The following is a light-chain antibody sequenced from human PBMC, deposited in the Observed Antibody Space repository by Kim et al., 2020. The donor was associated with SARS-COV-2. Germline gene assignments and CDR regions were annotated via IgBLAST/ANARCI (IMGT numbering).Light chain of an antibody. V-gene: IGLV2-11*01. CDR2: DVT. CDR1: TSDVGGYKY. Sequence: QPALTQPRSVSGSPGQSVTISCTGTTSDVGGYKYVSWYQQHPGKAPKLIIYDVTNRPSGVPDRFSGSKSGNTASLTISGLQAEDEADYYCCSYAGRSTYALFGGGTQLTVL. J-gene: IGLJ2*01. CDR3: CSYAGRSTYAL.